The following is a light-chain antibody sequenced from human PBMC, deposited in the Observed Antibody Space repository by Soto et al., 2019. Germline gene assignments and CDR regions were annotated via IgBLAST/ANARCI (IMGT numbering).Light chain of an antibody. Sequence: QSALTQSPSASGIRGQSVTISCSGTGSDVGAYNYLSWYQHHPGKAPKLIIYEVIKSPSGVPDRCSGSKSGTTASLTVSGIQTEDEAVYYCCFFVGGTTLIFGGETKLTVL. CDR2: EVI. J-gene: IGLJ2*01. CDR1: GSDVGAYNY. CDR3: CFFVGGTTLI. V-gene: IGLV2-8*01.